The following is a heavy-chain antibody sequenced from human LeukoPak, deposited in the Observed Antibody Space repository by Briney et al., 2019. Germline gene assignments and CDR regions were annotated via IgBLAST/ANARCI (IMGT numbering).Heavy chain of an antibody. CDR2: INPNSGGT. D-gene: IGHD2-15*01. Sequence: GASVKVSCKTSGYTFTAYYLHWVRQAPGQGLEWMGWINPNSGGTNFAQKFQGRVTITRDTSITTAYMELSRFRSDDTAVYYCARFLCSGGSCYGDSFDIWGQGTMVTVSS. CDR1: GYTFTAYY. V-gene: IGHV1-2*02. J-gene: IGHJ3*02. CDR3: ARFLCSGGSCYGDSFDI.